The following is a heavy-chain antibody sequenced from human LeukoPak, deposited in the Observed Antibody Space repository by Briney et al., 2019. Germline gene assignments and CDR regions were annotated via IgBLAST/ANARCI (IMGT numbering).Heavy chain of an antibody. CDR3: ARGRAQHSSSSDNWFDP. CDR2: INHSGST. J-gene: IGHJ5*02. V-gene: IGHV4-34*01. Sequence: PSETLSLTCAVYGGSFSGYYWSWIRQPPGKGLEWIGEINHSGSTNYNPSLKSRVTISVDTSKNQFSLKLSSVTAADTAVYYCARGRAQHSSSSDNWFDPWGQGTLVTVSS. D-gene: IGHD6-6*01. CDR1: GGSFSGYY.